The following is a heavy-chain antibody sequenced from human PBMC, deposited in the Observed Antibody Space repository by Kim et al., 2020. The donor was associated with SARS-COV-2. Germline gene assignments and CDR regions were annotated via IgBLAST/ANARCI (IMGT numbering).Heavy chain of an antibody. CDR2: MNPNSGDT. CDR3: ARSAFGGGVAFDV. V-gene: IGHV1-8*01. Sequence: ASVKVSCKASGYTFTNYDINWVRQATGQGPEWMGWMNPNSGDTGYVQKFQGRVTMTRDTSISKAYMELSSLRSEDMAIYYCARSAFGGGVAFDVWGQGTMVTVSS. J-gene: IGHJ3*01. D-gene: IGHD3-16*01. CDR1: GYTFTNYD.